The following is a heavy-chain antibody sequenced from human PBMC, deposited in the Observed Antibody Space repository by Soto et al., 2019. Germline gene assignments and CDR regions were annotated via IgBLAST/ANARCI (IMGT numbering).Heavy chain of an antibody. CDR1: GFTFSSYA. CDR2: ISGSGGST. V-gene: IGHV3-23*01. J-gene: IGHJ6*02. Sequence: GGSLRLSCAASGFTFSSYAMSWVRQAPGKGLEWVSAISGSGGSTYYADSVKGRFTISRDNSKNTLYLQMNSLRAEDTAVYYCAKGQYYDILTGYYYYYYGMDVWGQGTTVTVSS. CDR3: AKGQYYDILTGYYYYYYGMDV. D-gene: IGHD3-9*01.